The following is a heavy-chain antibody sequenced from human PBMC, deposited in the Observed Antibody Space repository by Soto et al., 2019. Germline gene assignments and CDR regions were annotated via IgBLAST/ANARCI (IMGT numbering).Heavy chain of an antibody. CDR3: TRPYYYESGY. V-gene: IGHV3-73*01. J-gene: IGHJ4*02. Sequence: GGSLRLSCAASGFTFSGSAMHWVRQVSGKGLEWVGRIRSKANSYATAYAASVKGRFTISRDDSKNTAYLQMNSLKTEDTAVYYCTRPYYYESGYWGQGTLVTVSS. CDR1: GFTFSGSA. CDR2: IRSKANSYAT. D-gene: IGHD3-10*01.